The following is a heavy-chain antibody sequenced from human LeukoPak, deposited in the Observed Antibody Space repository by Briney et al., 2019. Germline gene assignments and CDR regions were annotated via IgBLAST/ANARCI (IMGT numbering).Heavy chain of an antibody. CDR3: ARGQIGYSYGNYYYYMDV. Sequence: SETLSLTCAVYGGSFSGYYWSWIRQPPGKGLEWIGEINHSGSTNYNPSLKSRVTISVDTSKNQFSLKLSSVTAADTAVYYCARGQIGYSYGNYYYYMDVRGKGTTVTVSS. D-gene: IGHD5-18*01. CDR2: INHSGST. CDR1: GGSFSGYY. V-gene: IGHV4-34*01. J-gene: IGHJ6*03.